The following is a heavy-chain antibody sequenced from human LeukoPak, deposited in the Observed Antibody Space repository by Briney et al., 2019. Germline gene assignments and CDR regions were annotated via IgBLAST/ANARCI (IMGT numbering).Heavy chain of an antibody. D-gene: IGHD3-10*01. Sequence: GGSLRLSCAASGFTFSSYEMNWVRQAPGKGLEWVSYISSSGSTIYYADSVKGRFTISRDNAKNSLYLQMNSLRAEDTAVYYCARVGAIISYFDYWGQGTLVTVSS. J-gene: IGHJ4*02. CDR2: ISSSGSTI. V-gene: IGHV3-48*03. CDR1: GFTFSSYE. CDR3: ARVGAIISYFDY.